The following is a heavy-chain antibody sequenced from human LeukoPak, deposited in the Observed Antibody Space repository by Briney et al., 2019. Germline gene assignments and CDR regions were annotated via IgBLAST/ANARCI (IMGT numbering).Heavy chain of an antibody. CDR3: ARGGYYGSGNDFRFDP. Sequence: SETLSLTCTVSGDSISGFYWSWIRQPPGEGLEWIGDIYSSGSTNYNPSLRSRVTISVDTSKNQFSLKLSSVTAADTAVYYCARGGYYGSGNDFRFDPWGQGTLVTVSS. J-gene: IGHJ5*02. CDR1: GDSISGFY. V-gene: IGHV4-59*01. D-gene: IGHD3-10*01. CDR2: IYSSGST.